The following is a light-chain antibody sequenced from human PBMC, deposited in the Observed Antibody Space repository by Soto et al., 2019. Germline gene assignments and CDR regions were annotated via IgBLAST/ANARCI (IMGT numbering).Light chain of an antibody. CDR3: QQYGSSPGT. V-gene: IGKV3-20*01. CDR1: QSISNSY. J-gene: IGKJ4*01. Sequence: EIVLTQSPGTLSLSPGERATLSCRASQSISNSYLAWYQQKPGQAPRLLIYGASSRATGIPDRFSGSGSGTDFTLTISRLAPEDFAVYYCQQYGSSPGTFGGGTKVEIK. CDR2: GAS.